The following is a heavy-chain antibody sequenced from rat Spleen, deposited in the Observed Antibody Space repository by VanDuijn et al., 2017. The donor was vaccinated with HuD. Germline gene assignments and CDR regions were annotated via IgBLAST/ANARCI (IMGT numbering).Heavy chain of an antibody. CDR2: INSAGTT. CDR1: GFSLTSNS. Sequence: VQLKESGPGLVQPSQTLSLTCTVSGFSLTSNSVSWVRQPPGKGLEWMGYINSAGTTNYNPSLKSRISITRDTSKNQFFLQVSSVTTEDTATYYCAMSGYYNSYTRLMDVWGQGASVTVSS. D-gene: IGHD1-2*01. J-gene: IGHJ4*01. V-gene: IGHV3-3*01. CDR3: AMSGYYNSYTRLMDV.